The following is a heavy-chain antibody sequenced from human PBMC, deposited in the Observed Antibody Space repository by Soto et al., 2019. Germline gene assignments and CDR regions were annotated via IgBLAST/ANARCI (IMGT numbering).Heavy chain of an antibody. CDR3: ARSLRNDLFDY. J-gene: IGHJ4*02. V-gene: IGHV4-59*01. CDR2: IYYTGST. D-gene: IGHD3-16*01. Sequence: SETLCPTCTVSGGSSSRYFSGWIRQPPGKGLELIGYIYYTGSTNYHPSLKNRVTISVDTSQNQFSLKLNSVTAADTAVYFCARSLRNDLFDYWGQGALVTVSS. CDR1: GGSSSRYF.